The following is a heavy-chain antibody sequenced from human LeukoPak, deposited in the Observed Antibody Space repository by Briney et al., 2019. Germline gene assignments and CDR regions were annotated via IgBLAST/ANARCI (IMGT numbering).Heavy chain of an antibody. CDR1: GGSISSSSYC. Sequence: SETLSLTCTVSGGSISSSSYCWGWIRQPPGKGLEWIGSIYYSGSTYYNPSLKSRFTISVDTSKNQFSLKLSSVTAADTAVYYCAREYYGDYTPYFDYWGQGTLVTVSS. CDR2: IYYSGST. CDR3: AREYYGDYTPYFDY. J-gene: IGHJ4*02. D-gene: IGHD4-17*01. V-gene: IGHV4-39*07.